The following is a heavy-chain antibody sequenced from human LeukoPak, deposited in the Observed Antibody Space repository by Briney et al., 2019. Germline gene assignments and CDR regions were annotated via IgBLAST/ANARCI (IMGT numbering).Heavy chain of an antibody. D-gene: IGHD6-13*01. CDR2: ISTYKGTT. CDR1: GYTFTTYG. CDR3: ARYSSSWYHYMDV. V-gene: IGHV1-18*04. J-gene: IGHJ6*03. Sequence: GASVKVSCKATGYTFTTYGIAWVRQAPGQGLEWMGWISTYKGTTNYTQKFQGRVAMTTDTSTSTAYMELRSLRSDDTAVYYCARYSSSWYHYMDVWGKGTTVTVSS.